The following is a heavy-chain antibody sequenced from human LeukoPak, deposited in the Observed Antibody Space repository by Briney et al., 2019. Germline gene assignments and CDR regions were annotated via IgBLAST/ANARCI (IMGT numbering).Heavy chain of an antibody. D-gene: IGHD3-22*01. CDR1: GFTSSSYA. Sequence: PGRSLRLSCAASGFTSSSYAMHWVRQAPGKGLEWVAVISYDGTNKYYADSVKGRFTISRDNSKNTVYLQMNSLRAEDTAVYYCARDLGSSGYEGFDYWGQGTLVTVSS. CDR2: ISYDGTNK. V-gene: IGHV3-30*04. J-gene: IGHJ4*02. CDR3: ARDLGSSGYEGFDY.